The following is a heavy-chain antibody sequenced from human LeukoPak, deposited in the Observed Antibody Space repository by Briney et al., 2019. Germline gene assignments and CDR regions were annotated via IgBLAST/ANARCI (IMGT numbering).Heavy chain of an antibody. CDR3: ARDSPYYYDSSGYAVGAFDI. Sequence: GPVQVSCKASGYTFTGYYMHWVRQAPGQGLEWMGWINPNSGGTNYAQKFQGRVTMTRDTSISTAYMELSRLRSDDTAVYYCARDSPYYYDSSGYAVGAFDIWGQGTMVTVSS. CDR1: GYTFTGYY. V-gene: IGHV1-2*02. J-gene: IGHJ3*02. CDR2: INPNSGGT. D-gene: IGHD3-22*01.